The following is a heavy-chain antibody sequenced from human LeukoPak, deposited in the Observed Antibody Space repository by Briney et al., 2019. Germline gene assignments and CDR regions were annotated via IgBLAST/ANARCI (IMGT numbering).Heavy chain of an antibody. CDR3: AGDLRYFDWLVGKYYYFDY. J-gene: IGHJ4*02. V-gene: IGHV4-34*01. D-gene: IGHD3-9*01. CDR2: INHSGST. CDR1: GESFRDYY. Sequence: SETLSLTCAVYGESFRDYYWSWIRQPPGKGLEWIGDINHSGSTNYNPSLKSPVTISVDTSKNQFSLKLSSVTAADTAVYYCAGDLRYFDWLVGKYYYFDYWGQGNLVTVSS.